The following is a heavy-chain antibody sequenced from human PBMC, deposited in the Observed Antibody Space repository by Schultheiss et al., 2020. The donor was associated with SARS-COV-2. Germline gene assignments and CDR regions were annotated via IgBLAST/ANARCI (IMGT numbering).Heavy chain of an antibody. CDR3: ARVIRGSSRGSYYFDY. CDR1: GFTFSSYS. Sequence: GGSLRLSCAASGFTFSSYSMNWVRQAPGKGLEWVAVIWYDGSNKYYADSVKGRFTISRDNAKNTLYLQMNSLRAEDTAVYYCARVIRGSSRGSYYFDYWGQGTLVTVSS. D-gene: IGHD2-15*01. V-gene: IGHV3-33*01. CDR2: IWYDGSNK. J-gene: IGHJ4*02.